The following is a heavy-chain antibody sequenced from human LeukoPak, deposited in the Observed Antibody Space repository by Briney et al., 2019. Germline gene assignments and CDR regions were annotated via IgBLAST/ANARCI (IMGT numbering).Heavy chain of an antibody. J-gene: IGHJ4*02. CDR3: ARWHSSGWYGFDY. CDR2: ISSSSSYI. CDR1: GFTFSSYS. Sequence: GGSLRLSCAASGFTFSSYSMNWVRQAPGKGLEWVSSISSSSSYIYYADSVKGRFTISRDNAKNSLYLQMNSLRAEDTAVYYCARWHSSGWYGFDYWGQGTLVTVSS. D-gene: IGHD6-19*01. V-gene: IGHV3-21*01.